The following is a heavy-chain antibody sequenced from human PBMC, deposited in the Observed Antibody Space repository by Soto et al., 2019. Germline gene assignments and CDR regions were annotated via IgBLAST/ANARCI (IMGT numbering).Heavy chain of an antibody. CDR2: INHSGST. Sequence: SETLSLTCAVYGGSFSGYYWSWIRQPPGKGLEWIGEINHSGSTNYNPSLKSRVTISVDTSKNQFSLKLSSVTAADTAVYYCARDRPRPRTVTTGYMDVWGKGTTVTVSS. J-gene: IGHJ6*03. CDR1: GGSFSGYY. D-gene: IGHD4-17*01. CDR3: ARDRPRPRTVTTGYMDV. V-gene: IGHV4-34*01.